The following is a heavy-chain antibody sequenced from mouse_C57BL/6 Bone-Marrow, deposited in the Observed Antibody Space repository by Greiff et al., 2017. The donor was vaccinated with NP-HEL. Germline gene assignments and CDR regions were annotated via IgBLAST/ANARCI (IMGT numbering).Heavy chain of an antibody. Sequence: QVQLQQPGAELVMPGASVKLSCKASGYTFTSYWMHWVKQRPGQGLEWIGEIDPSDSYTNYNQKFKGKSTLTVDKSSSTAYMQLSSLTSEDSAVYYCAVYYGNWRYYFDYWGQGTTLTVSS. CDR3: AVYYGNWRYYFDY. J-gene: IGHJ2*01. V-gene: IGHV1-69*01. CDR1: GYTFTSYW. CDR2: IDPSDSYT. D-gene: IGHD2-1*01.